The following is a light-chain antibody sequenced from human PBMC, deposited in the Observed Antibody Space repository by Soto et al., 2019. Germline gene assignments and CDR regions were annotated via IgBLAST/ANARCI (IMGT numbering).Light chain of an antibody. J-gene: IGKJ2*01. CDR3: QQRSNWPPYT. V-gene: IGKV3-11*01. Sequence: EIVLTQSPATLSLSPGDRATLSCRASQSVSSYLAWYQQKPGQAPRLLIFDASNRATGIPARFSGSGSGTDFTLTISSLEPEDFAVYYCQQRSNWPPYTVGQGTKLEIK. CDR2: DAS. CDR1: QSVSSY.